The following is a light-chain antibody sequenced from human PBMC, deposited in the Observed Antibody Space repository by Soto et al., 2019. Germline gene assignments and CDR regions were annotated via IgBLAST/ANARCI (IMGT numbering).Light chain of an antibody. Sequence: IGLKQSPGTLSLSPGERATLSCRASQSVSSNLVWYQQKPGQAPRLLIYGASTRVTGIPARFSGGGSGTDFTLTISRLEPEDFAVYYCQQFSSYPLTFGGGSKVDI. CDR3: QQFSSYPLT. V-gene: IGKV3-20*01. J-gene: IGKJ4*01. CDR2: GAS. CDR1: QSVSSN.